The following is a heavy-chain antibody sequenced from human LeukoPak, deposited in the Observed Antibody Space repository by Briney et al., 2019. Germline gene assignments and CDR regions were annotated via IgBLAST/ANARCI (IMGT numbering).Heavy chain of an antibody. D-gene: IGHD3-22*01. J-gene: IGHJ4*02. Sequence: GGSLRLSCAASGFTFKTYTMNRVRRAPGKGLEWISSIGRTSVDKYYADSVRGRFTISRDNAKNSLYVQMNSLRAEDTAVYYCVRGDSRELWGQGTLVTVSS. V-gene: IGHV3-21*01. CDR1: GFTFKTYT. CDR3: VRGDSREL. CDR2: IGRTSVDK.